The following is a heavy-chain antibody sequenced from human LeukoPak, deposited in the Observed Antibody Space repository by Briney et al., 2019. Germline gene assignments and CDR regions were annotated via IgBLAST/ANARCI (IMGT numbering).Heavy chain of an antibody. Sequence: GGSLRLSCTVSGFTFGDYAINWVRQAPGKGLEWVGFIKSKAFGETAEYAASVKGRFTISRDDSKSIAYLQMNSLKTEDTAVYYCTRDRGSSTLGDYWGQGTLVTVSS. CDR1: GFTFGDYA. CDR2: IKSKAFGETA. V-gene: IGHV3-49*04. CDR3: TRDRGSSTLGDY. D-gene: IGHD7-27*01. J-gene: IGHJ4*02.